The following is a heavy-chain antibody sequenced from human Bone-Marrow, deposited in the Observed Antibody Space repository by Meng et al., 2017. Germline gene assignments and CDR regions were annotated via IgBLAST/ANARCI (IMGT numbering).Heavy chain of an antibody. CDR1: GFTFSSYA. CDR2: ISSNGGST. D-gene: IGHD1-26*01. CDR3: ASGKWELLA. J-gene: IGHJ5*02. Sequence: GESLKISCAASGFTFSSYAMHWVRQAPGKGLEYVSAISSNGGSTYYANSVKGRFTISRDNSKNTLYLQMGSLRAEDMAVYYCASGKWELLAWGQGTRVTVDS. V-gene: IGHV3-64*01.